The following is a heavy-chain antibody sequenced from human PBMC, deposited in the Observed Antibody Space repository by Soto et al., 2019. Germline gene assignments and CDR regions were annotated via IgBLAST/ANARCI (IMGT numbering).Heavy chain of an antibody. CDR1: GGTFSSYA. CDR3: ARMEDSSGYPPDYYYYYGMDV. Sequence: GASVKVSCKASGGTFSSYAISWVRQAPGQGLEWMGGIIPIFGTANYAQKFQGRVTITADESTSTAYMELSSLRSEDTAVYYCARMEDSSGYPPDYYYYYGMDVWGQGTTVTVSS. D-gene: IGHD3-22*01. CDR2: IIPIFGTA. V-gene: IGHV1-69*13. J-gene: IGHJ6*02.